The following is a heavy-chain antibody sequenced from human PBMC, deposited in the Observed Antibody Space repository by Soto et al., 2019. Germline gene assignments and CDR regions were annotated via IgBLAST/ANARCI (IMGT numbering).Heavy chain of an antibody. J-gene: IGHJ6*02. CDR3: ARGHSTDCSNGLCSFFYNHEMDA. D-gene: IGHD2-8*01. CDR2: INPKSGCT. CDR1: GYIFTYYH. Sequence: XSVKDSCKARGYIFTYYHIHWVRQATGQGLEWLGRINPKSGCTSAPQKFQGWVTMTRDRSISTVYMELTRLRSDDTAVYFCARGHSTDCSNGLCSFFYNHEMDAWGQGTTVTVSS. V-gene: IGHV1-2*04.